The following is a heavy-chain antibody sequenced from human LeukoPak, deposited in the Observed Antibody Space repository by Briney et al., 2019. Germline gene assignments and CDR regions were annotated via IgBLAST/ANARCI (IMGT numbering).Heavy chain of an antibody. J-gene: IGHJ4*02. CDR2: ISWNSDSI. CDR1: GFTFDDYA. CDR3: AKAPYYYDSSGYLDY. D-gene: IGHD3-22*01. V-gene: IGHV3-9*01. Sequence: PGGSLRLSCAASGFTFDDYAMHWVRQAPGKSLEWVSGISWNSDSIGYADSVKGRFTISRDNAKNSLYLQMNGLRAEDTALYYCAKAPYYYDSSGYLDYWGQGTLVTVSS.